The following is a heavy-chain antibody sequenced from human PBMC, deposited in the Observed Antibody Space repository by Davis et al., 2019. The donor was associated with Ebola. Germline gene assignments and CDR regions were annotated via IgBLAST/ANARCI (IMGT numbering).Heavy chain of an antibody. D-gene: IGHD2-8*02. CDR1: GFIFYKYG. J-gene: IGHJ4*02. Sequence: GESLKISCAASGFIFYKYGMHWVRQAPGKGLEWVAFIWFDGSDKYYADSVKGRFTISRDNSKNTMYLQMNSLRAEDTAVYYCAKDPGGHTGESDYWGQGTLVIVSS. CDR2: IWFDGSDK. V-gene: IGHV3-30*02. CDR3: AKDPGGHTGESDY.